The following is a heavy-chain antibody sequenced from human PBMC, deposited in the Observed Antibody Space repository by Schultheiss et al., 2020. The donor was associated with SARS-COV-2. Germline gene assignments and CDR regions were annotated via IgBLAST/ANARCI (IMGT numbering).Heavy chain of an antibody. Sequence: GGSLRLSCAASGFTFSDHYMSWIRQAPGKGLEWVSYISSSSSTIYYADSVKGRFTISRDNAKNSLYLQMNSLRDEDTAVYYCARDFFKVVGGGEGYWGQGTLVTVSS. CDR2: ISSSSSTI. J-gene: IGHJ4*02. CDR3: ARDFFKVVGGGEGY. D-gene: IGHD2-21*01. CDR1: GFTFSDHY. V-gene: IGHV3-11*04.